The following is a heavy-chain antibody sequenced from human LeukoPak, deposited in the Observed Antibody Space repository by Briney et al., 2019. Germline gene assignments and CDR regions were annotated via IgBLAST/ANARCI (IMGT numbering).Heavy chain of an antibody. D-gene: IGHD2-15*01. J-gene: IGHJ4*02. Sequence: SETLSLTCTVSGGSISSYYWSWIRQPAGKGLEWIGRIYTSGSTNYNPSLKSRVTMSVDTSKNQFSLKLSSVTAADTAVYYCARLGCSGGSCRRYFDYWGQGTLVTVSS. V-gene: IGHV4-4*07. CDR3: ARLGCSGGSCRRYFDY. CDR1: GGSISSYY. CDR2: IYTSGST.